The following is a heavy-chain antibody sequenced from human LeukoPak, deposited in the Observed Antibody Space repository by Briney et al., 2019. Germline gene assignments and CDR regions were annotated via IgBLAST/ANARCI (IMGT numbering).Heavy chain of an antibody. V-gene: IGHV1-8*02. D-gene: IGHD5-18*01. CDR2: MNPNSGNT. CDR3: ARGLGRTAMVTRGEVRFDY. Sequence: ASVKVSCKASGYTFTGHYIHWVRQATGQGLEWMGWMNPNSGNTGYAQKFQGRLTLTRHTSLSTAYMELSSLRSEDAAVYYCARGLGRTAMVTRGEVRFDYWGQGTLVTVSS. CDR1: GYTFTGHY. J-gene: IGHJ4*02.